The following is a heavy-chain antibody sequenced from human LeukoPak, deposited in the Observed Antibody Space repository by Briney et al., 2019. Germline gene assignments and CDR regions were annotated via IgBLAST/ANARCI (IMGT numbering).Heavy chain of an antibody. CDR3: AKDGYSGYVLFDY. V-gene: IGHV3-30*02. Sequence: GGFLRLSCAASGFTFSSYGMHWVRQAPGKGLEWVAFIRYDGSNKYYADSVKGRFTISRDNSKNTLYLQMNSLRAEDTAVYYCAKDGYSGYVLFDYWGQGTLVTVSS. CDR1: GFTFSSYG. D-gene: IGHD5-12*01. CDR2: IRYDGSNK. J-gene: IGHJ4*02.